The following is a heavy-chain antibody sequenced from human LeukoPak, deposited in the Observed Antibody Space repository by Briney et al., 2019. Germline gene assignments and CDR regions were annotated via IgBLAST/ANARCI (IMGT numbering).Heavy chain of an antibody. D-gene: IGHD6-19*01. J-gene: IGHJ4*02. V-gene: IGHV4-39*01. CDR3: ARRRSGWGFDY. CDR1: GGSISSSSYY. Sequence: SETLSLTCTVSGGSISSSSYYWGWIRQPPWKGLEWIGSIYYSGSTYYNPSLKSRVTISVDTSKNQFSLKLSSVTAADTAVYYCARRRSGWGFDYWGQGTLVTVSS. CDR2: IYYSGST.